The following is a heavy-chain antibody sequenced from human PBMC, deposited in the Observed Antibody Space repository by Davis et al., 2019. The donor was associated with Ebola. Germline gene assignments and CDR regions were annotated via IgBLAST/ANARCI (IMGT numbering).Heavy chain of an antibody. CDR2: IIPIFGTA. D-gene: IGHD2-2*01. Sequence: AASVKVSCKASGYTFTSYGISWVRQAPGQGLEWMGGIIPIFGTANYAQKFQGRVTITADKSTSTAYMELSSLRSEDTAVYYCARAVGSSTSWFDPWGQGTLVTVSS. CDR3: ARAVGSSTSWFDP. V-gene: IGHV1-69*06. CDR1: GYTFTSYG. J-gene: IGHJ5*02.